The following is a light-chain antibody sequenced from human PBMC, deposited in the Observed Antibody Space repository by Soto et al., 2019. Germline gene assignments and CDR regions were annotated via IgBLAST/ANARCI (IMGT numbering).Light chain of an antibody. CDR1: QNVSYF. Sequence: IVFTQYPASLSLSPGERATLSFRASQNVSYFFAWYRQKPGQAPRLLIYDTYHRATGFPPRFSGSGSGTEFTLTISSLEPEDFAVYYCQQRSNWPLFGQGTRLEIK. CDR3: QQRSNWPL. V-gene: IGKV3-11*01. J-gene: IGKJ5*01. CDR2: DTY.